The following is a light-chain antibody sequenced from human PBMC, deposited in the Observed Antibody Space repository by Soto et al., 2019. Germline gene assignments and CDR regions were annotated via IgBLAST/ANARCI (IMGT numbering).Light chain of an antibody. CDR3: LLYYSGPRV. J-gene: IGLJ2*01. Sequence: QAVVTQEPSLTVSPGGTVTLTCGSTTGAVTSGHYPYWFQQKPGQAPRTLIYDTSNKHTWTPARFSGSLLGGKAALTLSGAQPEDEAEYYCLLYYSGPRVFGGGTKLTLL. CDR2: DTS. V-gene: IGLV7-46*01. CDR1: TGAVTSGHY.